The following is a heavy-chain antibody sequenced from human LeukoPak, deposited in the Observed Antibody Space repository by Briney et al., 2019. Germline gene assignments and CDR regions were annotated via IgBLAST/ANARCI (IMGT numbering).Heavy chain of an antibody. D-gene: IGHD3-3*01. J-gene: IGHJ6*02. CDR1: GFTFSSYS. CDR2: ISYDGSNK. Sequence: GGSLRLSCAASGFTFSSYSMNWVRQAPGKGLEWVAVISYDGSNKYYADSVKGRFTISRDNSKNTLYLQMNSLRAEDTAVYYCARYARPHYDFWSGPNYYYYGMDVWGQGTTVTVSS. CDR3: ARYARPHYDFWSGPNYYYYGMDV. V-gene: IGHV3-30*03.